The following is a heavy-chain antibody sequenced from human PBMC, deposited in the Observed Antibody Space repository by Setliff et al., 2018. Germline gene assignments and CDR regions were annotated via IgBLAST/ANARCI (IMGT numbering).Heavy chain of an antibody. CDR3: ARGYCSSPSCFFAGWFDP. D-gene: IGHD2-2*01. J-gene: IGHJ5*02. CDR2: INHRGTT. Sequence: PSETLSLTCAVYGGSFSGYYWNWIRQVPGKGLEWIGEINHRGTTSYTPSLKGRVTISVDTSKNLFSLKLSSVTAADTAVYFCARGYCSSPSCFFAGWFDPWGQGTLVTVSS. V-gene: IGHV4-34*01. CDR1: GGSFSGYY.